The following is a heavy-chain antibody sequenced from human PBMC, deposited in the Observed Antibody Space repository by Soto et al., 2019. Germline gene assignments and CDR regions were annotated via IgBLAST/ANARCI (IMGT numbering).Heavy chain of an antibody. CDR2: ISAGGGTT. Sequence: EVQLLERGGNLVQPGGSLRLSCEASGFTFNTYVITWVRQAPGKGLEWVSGISAGGGTTFYADSVQGRFTISRDNSKDTVFLQMNSMRTEDTAVYYGAKFGRSYLYLVFWGQGTPVTVSS. V-gene: IGHV3-23*01. CDR3: AKFGRSYLYLVF. CDR1: GFTFNTYV. J-gene: IGHJ4*02. D-gene: IGHD2-2*02.